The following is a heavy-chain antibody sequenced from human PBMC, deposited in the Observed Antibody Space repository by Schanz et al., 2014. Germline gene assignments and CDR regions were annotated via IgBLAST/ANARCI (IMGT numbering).Heavy chain of an antibody. CDR3: ARAHGNNWYGKGLDY. D-gene: IGHD1-1*01. J-gene: IGHJ4*02. Sequence: VQLVESGGGVVQPGGSLRLSCAASGFTFSDYYMSWIRQAPGKGLEWVSVIYSGIGAYYADSVKGRFTISRDNSKNTLYLQMNSLRADDTAVYFCARAHGNNWYGKGLDYWGQGTQVTVSS. CDR1: GFTFSDYY. V-gene: IGHV3-66*01. CDR2: IYSGIGA.